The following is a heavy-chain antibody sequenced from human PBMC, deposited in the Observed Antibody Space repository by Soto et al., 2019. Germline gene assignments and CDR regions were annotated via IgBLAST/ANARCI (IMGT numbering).Heavy chain of an antibody. CDR2: IYYSGST. V-gene: IGHV4-59*01. CDR1: GGSISSYY. CDR3: AGVWGGAYAI. Sequence: SETLSLTCTVSGGSISSYYWSWIRQPPGKGLEWIGYIYYSGSTNYNPSLKSRVTISVDTSKNQFSLKLSSVTAADTAVYYCAGVWGGAYAIWGQGSMVTGSS. J-gene: IGHJ3*02. D-gene: IGHD3-10*01.